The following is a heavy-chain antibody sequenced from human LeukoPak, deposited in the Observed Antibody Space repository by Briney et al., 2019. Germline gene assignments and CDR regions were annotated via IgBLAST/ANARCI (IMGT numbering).Heavy chain of an antibody. J-gene: IGHJ4*02. V-gene: IGHV3-30*03. Sequence: GGSLRLSCAASGFTFSSYGMHWVRQAPGKGLEWVAVISYDGSNKYYADSVKGRFTISRDNSKNTLYLQMNSLRAEDTAVYYCARGGYRGYDSDWGQGTLVTVSS. D-gene: IGHD3-22*01. CDR1: GFTFSSYG. CDR2: ISYDGSNK. CDR3: ARGGYRGYDSD.